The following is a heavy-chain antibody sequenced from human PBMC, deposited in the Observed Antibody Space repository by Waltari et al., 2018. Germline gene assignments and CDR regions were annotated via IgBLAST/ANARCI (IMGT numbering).Heavy chain of an antibody. CDR3: AKAGDGYSYYYYYMDV. D-gene: IGHD4-4*01. CDR1: GGSITGNY. J-gene: IGHJ6*03. Sequence: QVQLQESGPGLVKPSETLSLTCSVSGGSITGNYWSWIRQPPGKGLEWLGYISYSGSATYNPSLKSRVTISVDTAKNQFSLKVRSVTAADTAVYYCAKAGDGYSYYYYYMDVWGNGTTVTVSS. V-gene: IGHV4-59*13. CDR2: ISYSGSA.